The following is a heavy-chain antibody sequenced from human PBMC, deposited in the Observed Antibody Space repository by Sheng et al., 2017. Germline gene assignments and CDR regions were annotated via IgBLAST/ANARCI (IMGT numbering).Heavy chain of an antibody. CDR1: GFTFSNYA. Sequence: VQLVESGGGVVQPGRSLRLSCAASGFTFSNYAIHWVRQAPGKGLEWVAVISFDGSNEYYADSVKGRFTISRDNSKNTLYLQMNSLRAGDTAVYYCARDQGGGLDWSLFLDDPFDYWGQGTLVTVSS. CDR2: ISFDGSNE. CDR3: ARDQGGGLDWSLFLDDPFDY. J-gene: IGHJ4*02. V-gene: IGHV3-30*04. D-gene: IGHD3-9*01.